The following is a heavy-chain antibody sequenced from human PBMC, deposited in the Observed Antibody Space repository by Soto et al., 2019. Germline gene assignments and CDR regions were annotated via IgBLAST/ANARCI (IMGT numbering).Heavy chain of an antibody. J-gene: IGHJ5*02. CDR2: ISYSGST. CDR3: ARDWDSSGLFDP. Sequence: ETLSLTCSVSGASITTYYWSWIRQPPGKGLEWIGSISYSGSTKYNPSLESRVMISLDTSKNPFSLRLTSVTAADTALYYCARDWDSSGLFDPWGQGALVTVSS. V-gene: IGHV4-59*01. D-gene: IGHD3-10*01. CDR1: GASITTYY.